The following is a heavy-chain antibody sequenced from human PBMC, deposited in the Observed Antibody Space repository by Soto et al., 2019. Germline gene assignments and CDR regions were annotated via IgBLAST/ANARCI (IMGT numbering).Heavy chain of an antibody. D-gene: IGHD2-15*01. V-gene: IGHV3-9*01. CDR3: ANDKGSGCSGGGCYSLVDY. J-gene: IGHJ4*02. Sequence: EVPLVESGGGLVQPGRSLRLSCAASGFTFDDYAMNWVRQAPGKGLEWVSGVSWNSGSIAYEDSVKGRFTISGGNAKNSLYLEMMSLRAADTALYYCANDKGSGCSGGGCYSLVDYCCEGTLVTVSS. CDR2: VSWNSGSI. CDR1: GFTFDDYA.